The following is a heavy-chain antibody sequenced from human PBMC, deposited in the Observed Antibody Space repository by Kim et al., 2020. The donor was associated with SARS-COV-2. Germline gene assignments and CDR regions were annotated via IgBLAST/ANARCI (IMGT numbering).Heavy chain of an antibody. CDR2: INHSGST. D-gene: IGHD6-13*01. CDR1: GGSFSGYY. V-gene: IGHV4-34*01. J-gene: IGHJ4*02. CDR3: ARGPLRSSWYV. Sequence: SETLSLTCAVYGGSFSGYYWSWIRQPPGKGLEWIGEINHSGSTNYNPSLKSRVTISVDTSKNQFSLKLSSVTAADTAVYYCARGPLRSSWYVWGQGTLVTVSS.